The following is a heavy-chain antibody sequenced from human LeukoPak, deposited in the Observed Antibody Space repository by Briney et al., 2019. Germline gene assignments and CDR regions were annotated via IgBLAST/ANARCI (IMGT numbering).Heavy chain of an antibody. J-gene: IGHJ4*02. V-gene: IGHV4-4*07. CDR3: AGDGYRTSWYYY. CDR2: IYTSGST. D-gene: IGHD6-13*01. CDR1: GGSISSYY. Sequence: SETLSLTCTVSGGSISSYYWSWIRQPAGKGLEWIGQIYTSGSTKYNPSLKSRVTISLDKSENQFSLKLSSVTAADTAVYYCAGDGYRTSWYYYWGQGTLVTVSS.